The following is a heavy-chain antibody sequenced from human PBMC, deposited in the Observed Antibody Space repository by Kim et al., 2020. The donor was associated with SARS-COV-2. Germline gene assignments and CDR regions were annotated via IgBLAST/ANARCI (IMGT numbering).Heavy chain of an antibody. CDR1: GYTFTSYA. D-gene: IGHD6-19*01. J-gene: IGHJ5*02. V-gene: IGHV7-4-1*02. CDR2: INTNTGNP. Sequence: ASVKVSCKASGYTFTSYAMNWVRQAPGQGLEWMGWINTNTGNPTYAQGFTGRFVFSLDTSVSTAYLQISSLKAEDTAVYYCARDRALQWLVRSGWFDPWGQGTLVTVSS. CDR3: ARDRALQWLVRSGWFDP.